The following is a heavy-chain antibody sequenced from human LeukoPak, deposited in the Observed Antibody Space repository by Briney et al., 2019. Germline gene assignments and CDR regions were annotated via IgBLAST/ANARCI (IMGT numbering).Heavy chain of an antibody. CDR2: INPGDSDT. CDR3: ARGGGEYRSGWLN. V-gene: IGHV5-51*01. D-gene: IGHD6-19*01. J-gene: IGHJ4*02. Sequence: GESLKISCKGSGYSFATYWIAWVRQMPGKGLEWMGIINPGDSDTRCSPSFQGQVTISADKSISTAYVQWRSLKASDTAMYYCARGGGEYRSGWLNWGQGTEVTVSS. CDR1: GYSFATYW.